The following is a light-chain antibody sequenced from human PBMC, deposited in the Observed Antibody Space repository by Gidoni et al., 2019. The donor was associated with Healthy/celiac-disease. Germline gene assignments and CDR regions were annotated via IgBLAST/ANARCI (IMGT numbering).Light chain of an antibody. CDR3: QQSYSTPYT. CDR2: AAS. J-gene: IGKJ2*01. V-gene: IGKV1-39*01. CDR1: QSISSY. Sequence: DIQMTQSPSSLSASVGDRVTITCRASQSISSYLNWYQQKPGKAPKLLIYAASSLQSGVPSRFSGSGSGPDFTLTISSLQPGDFATYYCQQSYSTPYTFGQGTKLEIK.